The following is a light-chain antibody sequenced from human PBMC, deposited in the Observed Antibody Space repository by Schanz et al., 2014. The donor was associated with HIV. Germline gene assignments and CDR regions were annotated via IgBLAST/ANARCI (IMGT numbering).Light chain of an antibody. J-gene: IGLJ2*01. CDR2: DVS. Sequence: QSALTQPASVSGSPGQSITISCTGTSSDVGGYNYVSWYQHHPGKAPKLIIYDVSNRPSGISYRFSGSKSGNTASLTISGLQAEDEGDYYCSSYTSTNTLVVFGGGTKLTLL. CDR1: SSDVGGYNY. CDR3: SSYTSTNTLVV. V-gene: IGLV2-14*03.